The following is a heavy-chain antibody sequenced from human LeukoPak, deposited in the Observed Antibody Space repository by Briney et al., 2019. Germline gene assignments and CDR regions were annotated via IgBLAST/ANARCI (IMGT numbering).Heavy chain of an antibody. CDR2: IYYSGST. Sequence: KSSETLSLTCTVSGGSISSSSYYWGWIRQPPGKGLEWIGSIYYSGSTYYNPSLKSRVTISVDTSKNQFSLKLSSVTAADTAVYYCVRDSRYGSGIDSWGLGTLAIVSS. D-gene: IGHD3-10*01. CDR3: VRDSRYGSGIDS. V-gene: IGHV4-39*07. J-gene: IGHJ4*02. CDR1: GGSISSSSYY.